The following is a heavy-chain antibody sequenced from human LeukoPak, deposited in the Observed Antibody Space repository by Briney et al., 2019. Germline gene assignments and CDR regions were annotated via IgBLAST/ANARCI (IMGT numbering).Heavy chain of an antibody. CDR3: AKDRIVISFGDVSKH. J-gene: IGHJ1*01. CDR2: ISHDESTK. Sequence: GRSLRLSCAASGVIFSGYGMHWVRQAPGKGLEWVALISHDESTKHYADSVKGRFTISRDNSKNTLYLQMNNLRVEDTAVYYCAKDRIVISFGDVSKHWGQGTLVTVSS. CDR1: GVIFSGYG. D-gene: IGHD3-10*01. V-gene: IGHV3-30*18.